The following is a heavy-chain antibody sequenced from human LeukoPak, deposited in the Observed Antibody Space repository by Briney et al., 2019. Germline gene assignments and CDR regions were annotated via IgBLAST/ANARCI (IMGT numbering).Heavy chain of an antibody. Sequence: ASVKVSCKASGYTFTGYYMHWVRQAPGQGLEWMGWINPNSGGTNYAQKLQGRVTMTTDTSTSTAYMELRSLRSDDTAVYYCARDWCSSTSCCTYMDVWGKGTTVTVSS. CDR3: ARDWCSSTSCCTYMDV. CDR1: GYTFTGYY. D-gene: IGHD2-2*02. J-gene: IGHJ6*03. V-gene: IGHV1-2*02. CDR2: INPNSGGT.